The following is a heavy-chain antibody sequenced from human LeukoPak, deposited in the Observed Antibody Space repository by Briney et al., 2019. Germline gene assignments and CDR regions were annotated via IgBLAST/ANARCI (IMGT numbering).Heavy chain of an antibody. J-gene: IGHJ4*02. V-gene: IGHV3-30-3*01. CDR2: ISYDGSNK. Sequence: GGSLRLSCAASGFTFSSYAMHWVRQAPGKGLEWVAVISYDGSNKYYADSVKGRFTISRDNSKNTLYLQMNSLRAEDTAVYYCARGLDYWGQGTLVTVSS. CDR3: ARGLDY. CDR1: GFTFSSYA.